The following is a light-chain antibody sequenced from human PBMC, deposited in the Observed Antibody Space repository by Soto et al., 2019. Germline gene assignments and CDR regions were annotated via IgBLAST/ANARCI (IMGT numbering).Light chain of an antibody. CDR2: DSS. V-gene: IGKV3-11*01. CDR1: QTVSSR. Sequence: VLTQSPATLSLSPGERATLSCRASQTVSSRLAWYQHKPGQAPRLLIYDSSNRATGIPARFSGSGSGTDFTLTISSLEPEDFAVYYCHQRKSWPRTFGQGTKVDIK. CDR3: HQRKSWPRT. J-gene: IGKJ1*01.